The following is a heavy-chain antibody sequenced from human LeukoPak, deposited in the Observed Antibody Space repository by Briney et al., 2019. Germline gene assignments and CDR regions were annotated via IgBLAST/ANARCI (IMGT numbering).Heavy chain of an antibody. CDR1: GGSFSGYY. CDR3: ARGVEAAAVGYYYYMDV. CDR2: INHSGST. Sequence: PSETLSLTCAVYGGSFSGYYWSWIRQPPGKGLEWIGEINHSGSTNYNPSLKSRVTISVDTSKNQFSLKLSSVTAADTAVYYCARGVEAAAVGYYYYMDVWGKGTTVTVSS. V-gene: IGHV4-34*01. D-gene: IGHD6-13*01. J-gene: IGHJ6*03.